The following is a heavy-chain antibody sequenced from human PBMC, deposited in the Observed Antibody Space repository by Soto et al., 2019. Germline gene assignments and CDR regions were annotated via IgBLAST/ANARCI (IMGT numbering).Heavy chain of an antibody. CDR3: ARRWNVDTAMGTTSYYFDY. CDR1: GYTFTSYD. V-gene: IGHV1-8*01. J-gene: IGHJ4*02. D-gene: IGHD5-18*01. CDR2: MNPNSGNT. Sequence: ASVKVSCKASGYTFTSYDINWVRQATGQGLEWMGWMNPNSGNTGYAQKFQGRVTMTRNTSISTAYMELSSLRSEDTAVYYCARRWNVDTAMGTTSYYFDYWGQGTLVTVS.